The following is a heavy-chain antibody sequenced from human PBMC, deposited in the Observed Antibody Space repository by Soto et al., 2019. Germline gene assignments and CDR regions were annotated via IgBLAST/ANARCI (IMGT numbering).Heavy chain of an antibody. Sequence: VGSLRLSCTASGFMFNNSAMTWVRQAPGQGLQWVASVSDNGGSRGGTYYADSVKGRFTISRDNSKNTLYLQLDSLTGADTAVYYCASAKAVVIAALGIWGQGTMVTVSS. V-gene: IGHV3-23*01. CDR1: GFMFNNSA. CDR2: VSDNGGSRGGT. CDR3: ASAKAVVIAALGI. D-gene: IGHD2-21*01. J-gene: IGHJ3*02.